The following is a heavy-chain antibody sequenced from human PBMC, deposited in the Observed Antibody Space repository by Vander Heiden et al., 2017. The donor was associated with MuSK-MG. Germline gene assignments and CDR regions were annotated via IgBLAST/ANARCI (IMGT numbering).Heavy chain of an antibody. CDR2: ISGSSGST. V-gene: IGHV3-23*01. Sequence: EVQLLEAGGGLVQPGGSLRLSCAASGFTFSSYAMSWVRRAPGKGLEWVSAISGSSGSTSYADSVKGRFTISRDNSKNTLYLQMNILRAEDTAVYYCAKVRWGAFDIWGQGTMVTVSS. D-gene: IGHD3-16*01. J-gene: IGHJ3*02. CDR1: GFTFSSYA. CDR3: AKVRWGAFDI.